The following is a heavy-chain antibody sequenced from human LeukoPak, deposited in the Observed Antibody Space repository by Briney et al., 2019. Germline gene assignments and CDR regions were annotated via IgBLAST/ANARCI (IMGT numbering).Heavy chain of an antibody. V-gene: IGHV3-48*01. D-gene: IGHD4-4*01. J-gene: IGHJ6*02. CDR2: ISSSSSTI. CDR1: GFTFSSYS. Sequence: GGSLRLSCAASGFTFSSYSMNWVRQAPGKGLEWVSYISSSSSTIYYADSVKGRFTISRDNAKNSLYLQMNSLRAEDTAVYYCANAGDDYTWDYGMDVWGQGTTVTVSS. CDR3: ANAGDDYTWDYGMDV.